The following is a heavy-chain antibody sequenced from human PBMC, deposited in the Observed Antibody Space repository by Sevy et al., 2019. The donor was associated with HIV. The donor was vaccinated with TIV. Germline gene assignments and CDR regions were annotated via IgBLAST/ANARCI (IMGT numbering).Heavy chain of an antibody. D-gene: IGHD6-19*01. CDR3: AKGGGGERAGYSSGWYFDY. V-gene: IGHV3-23*01. CDR2: ISGSGGST. CDR1: GFTFSSYA. J-gene: IGHJ4*02. Sequence: GGSLRLSCAASGFTFSSYAMSWVRQAPGKGLEWVSAISGSGGSTYYADSVKGRFTISRDNSKNTLYLQMNSLRAEDTAVYYWAKGGGGERAGYSSGWYFDYWGQGTLVTVSS.